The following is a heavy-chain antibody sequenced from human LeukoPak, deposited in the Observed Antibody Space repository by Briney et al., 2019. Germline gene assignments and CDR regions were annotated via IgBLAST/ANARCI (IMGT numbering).Heavy chain of an antibody. CDR1: GFTFNYFW. Sequence: GGSLILSCSASGFTFNYFWMPWVRQVRGKGLVWVSGINNDGTATYYADSVEGHFPISRHSPKNPGYVQMNGLRPGHTTVCHCATVSEYWGQGTLVTVSS. J-gene: IGHJ4*02. V-gene: IGHV3-74*01. CDR3: ATVSEY. CDR2: INNDGTAT.